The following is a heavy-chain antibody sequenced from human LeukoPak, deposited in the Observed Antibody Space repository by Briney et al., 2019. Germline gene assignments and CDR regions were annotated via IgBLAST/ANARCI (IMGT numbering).Heavy chain of an antibody. D-gene: IGHD6-13*01. CDR3: ARGSPAAAAGTAYFHH. CDR1: GYTFTDYY. J-gene: IGHJ1*01. V-gene: IGHV1-2*04. CDR2: INPKSGDT. Sequence: ASVKVSCKASGYTFTDYYMHWVRQAPGQGLEWMGWINPKSGDTKYAQESQGWVTMTRDTSISTAYIELSKSRSDDTAMYYCARGSPAAAAGTAYFHHWGQGTLVTVSS.